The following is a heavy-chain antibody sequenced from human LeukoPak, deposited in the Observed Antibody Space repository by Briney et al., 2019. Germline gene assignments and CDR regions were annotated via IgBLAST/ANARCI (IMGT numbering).Heavy chain of an antibody. CDR1: GFTFSTYE. Sequence: GGSLRLSCAASGFTFSTYEINWVRQAPGKGLEWLSHISTSGSSIHYADSVKGRFTISRDNAKNSLYLQMNSLRVEDTAVYYCARPRGCSSTCSNFDYWGQGTLVTVSS. CDR2: ISTSGSSI. D-gene: IGHD2-2*01. CDR3: ARPRGCSSTCSNFDY. V-gene: IGHV3-48*03. J-gene: IGHJ4*02.